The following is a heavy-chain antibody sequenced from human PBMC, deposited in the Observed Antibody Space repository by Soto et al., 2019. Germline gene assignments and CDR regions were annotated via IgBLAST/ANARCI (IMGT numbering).Heavy chain of an antibody. CDR1: AGSLSNYY. V-gene: IGHV4-59*01. D-gene: IGHD3-16*01. J-gene: IGHJ4*02. CDR3: ARGGRGSGLYFLYYFDL. Sequence: QVQLQESGPGLVKPSETLSLTCSVSAGSLSNYYWTWIRQSPGKGLEWIGEIYHTGSTKYNPSLNSRVAISVDMSKYQFSLTLSSVTPADTAVYYCARGGRGSGLYFLYYFDLWGQGTLITVSS. CDR2: IYHTGST.